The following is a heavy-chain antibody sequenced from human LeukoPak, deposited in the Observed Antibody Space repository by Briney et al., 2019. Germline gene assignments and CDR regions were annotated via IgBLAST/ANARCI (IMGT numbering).Heavy chain of an antibody. V-gene: IGHV3-64*01. CDR3: ARDSSITIFGVAYSYMDV. CDR1: GFTFSSYA. Sequence: PGGSLRLSCAASGFTFSSYAMHWVRQAPGQGLEYVSSISSNSVGTYYANSVKGRFTISRDNSKNTLYLQMGSLRAEDMAVYYCARDSSITIFGVAYSYMDVWGKGTTVTVSS. J-gene: IGHJ6*03. D-gene: IGHD3-3*01. CDR2: ISSNSVGT.